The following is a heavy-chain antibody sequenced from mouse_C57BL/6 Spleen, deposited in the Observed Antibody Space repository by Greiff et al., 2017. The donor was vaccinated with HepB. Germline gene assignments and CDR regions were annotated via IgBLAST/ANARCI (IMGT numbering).Heavy chain of an antibody. CDR3: ARQVYHYFDY. CDR1: GFTFSSYT. Sequence: DVKLVESGGGLVKPGGSLKLSCEASGFTFSSYTMSWVRQTPEKRLEWVATISGGGGNTYYPDSVKGRFTISRDNAKNTLYLQMSSLRSEDTALYYCARQVYHYFDYWGQGTTLTVSS. J-gene: IGHJ2*01. D-gene: IGHD2-3*01. V-gene: IGHV5-9*01. CDR2: ISGGGGNT.